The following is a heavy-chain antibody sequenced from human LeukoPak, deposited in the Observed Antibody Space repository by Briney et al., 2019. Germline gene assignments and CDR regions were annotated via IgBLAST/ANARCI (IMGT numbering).Heavy chain of an antibody. Sequence: GGSLRLSCAASGFTFSSYGMHWVRQAPGKGLEWVAVISYDGSNKYYADSVKGRFTISRDNSKNTLYLQMNSLRAEDTAVYYCAKAYYYDSSGTAFDIWGQGTVVTVSS. CDR1: GFTFSSYG. D-gene: IGHD3-22*01. CDR3: AKAYYYDSSGTAFDI. J-gene: IGHJ3*02. V-gene: IGHV3-30*18. CDR2: ISYDGSNK.